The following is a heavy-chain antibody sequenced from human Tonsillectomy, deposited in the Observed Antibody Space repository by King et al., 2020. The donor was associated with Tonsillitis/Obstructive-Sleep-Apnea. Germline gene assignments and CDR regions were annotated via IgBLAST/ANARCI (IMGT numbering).Heavy chain of an antibody. CDR3: ARVSLDYGANSAFDY. J-gene: IGHJ4*02. V-gene: IGHV3-21*01. CDR1: GFTFSCYS. Sequence: VQLVESGGGLVKPGGSLRLSCAASGFTFSCYSMNGVRQAPGRGLEWVSSISSSSSHIYYADSVKGRFTIFRDNAKNSLYLQMDSLRAEDTAVYYCARVSLDYGANSAFDYWGQGTLVTVSS. CDR2: ISSSSSHI. D-gene: IGHD4-23*01.